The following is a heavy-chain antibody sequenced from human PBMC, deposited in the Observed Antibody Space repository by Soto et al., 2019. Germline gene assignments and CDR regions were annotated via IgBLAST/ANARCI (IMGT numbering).Heavy chain of an antibody. CDR3: ARDRYSYYDFVCGCLRYYYYGMDV. D-gene: IGHD3-3*01. CDR2: IKQDGSEK. J-gene: IGHJ6*02. Sequence: GGSLRLSCAASGFTFSSYWMSWVRQAPGKGLEWVANIKQDGSEKYYVDSVKGRFTISRDNAKNSLYLQMNSLRAEDTAVYYCARDRYSYYDFVCGCLRYYYYGMDVWGQGTTVTVSS. V-gene: IGHV3-7*01. CDR1: GFTFSSYW.